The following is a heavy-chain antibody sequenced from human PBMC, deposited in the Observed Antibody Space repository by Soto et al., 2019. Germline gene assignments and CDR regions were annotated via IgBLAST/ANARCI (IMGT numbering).Heavy chain of an antibody. D-gene: IGHD3-16*02. J-gene: IGHJ4*02. V-gene: IGHV3-7*04. Sequence: LEWVANINQDGSEKFYVDSVKGRFTISRDNANNSLYLQMHNLTAEDTAVYYCARRGMDFDYIWGSYRPSNYFDYWGQGRQVTVSS. CDR2: INQDGSEK. CDR3: ARRGMDFDYIWGSYRPSNYFDY.